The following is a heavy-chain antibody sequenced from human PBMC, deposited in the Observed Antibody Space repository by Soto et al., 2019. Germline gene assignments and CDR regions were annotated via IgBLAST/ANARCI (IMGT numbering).Heavy chain of an antibody. CDR3: ARPYSCDWLFGAFNL. Sequence: QVQLVQYGGGVVQPGRSLRLSCEASGFTFGSYPMHWVRQAPGKGLEWVTIISYDSSTEYYRDSVKGRFTISRDNSKNTLFLQMNNLRPDDTAVYYCARPYSCDWLFGAFNLWGQGTMVTVSS. J-gene: IGHJ3*01. CDR1: GFTFGSYP. V-gene: IGHV3-30*04. CDR2: ISYDSSTE. D-gene: IGHD3-3*01.